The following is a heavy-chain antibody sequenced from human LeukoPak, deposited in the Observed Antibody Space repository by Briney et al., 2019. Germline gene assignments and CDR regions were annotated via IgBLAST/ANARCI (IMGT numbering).Heavy chain of an antibody. V-gene: IGHV7-4-1*02. J-gene: IGHJ4*02. Sequence: ASVKVSCKASGYTFTSYAMNWVRQAPGQGLEWIGWINTNTGNPTYAQGFTGRFVFSLDTSVSTAYLQISSLKAEDTAVYYCAREGQQLGGYYFDYWGQGTLVTVSS. CDR1: GYTFTSYA. CDR3: AREGQQLGGYYFDY. D-gene: IGHD6-13*01. CDR2: INTNTGNP.